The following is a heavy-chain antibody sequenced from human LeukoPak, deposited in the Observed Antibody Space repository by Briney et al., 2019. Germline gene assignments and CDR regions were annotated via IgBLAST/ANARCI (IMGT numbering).Heavy chain of an antibody. V-gene: IGHV3-23*01. CDR2: ISGSGGST. Sequence: PGGSLRLSCAASGFTFSSYAMSWVRQAPGKGLEWVSAISGSGGSTYYADSVKGRFTISRDNSKNTLYLQMNSLRAEDTAVYYYAKDADWTEYYYYYGMDVWGQGTTVTVSS. J-gene: IGHJ6*02. CDR1: GFTFSSYA. D-gene: IGHD1-1*01. CDR3: AKDADWTEYYYYYGMDV.